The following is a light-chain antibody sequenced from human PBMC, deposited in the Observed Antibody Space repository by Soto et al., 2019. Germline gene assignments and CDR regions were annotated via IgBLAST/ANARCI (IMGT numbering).Light chain of an antibody. CDR3: HQYGNSPST. V-gene: IGKV3-20*01. CDR1: QSISSN. CDR2: GAS. J-gene: IGKJ5*01. Sequence: EIVMTQSPVTLSVSPGERATLSCRTSQSISSNLAWFQQKPGQAPRLLIYGASSRATGIPDRFGGSGSGTDFTLTISRLEPEDFAVYYCHQYGNSPSTFGQGTRLEIK.